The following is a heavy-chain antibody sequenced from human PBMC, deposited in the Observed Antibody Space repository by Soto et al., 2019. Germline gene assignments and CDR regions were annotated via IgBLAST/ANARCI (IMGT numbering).Heavy chain of an antibody. CDR2: IYYSGDT. Sequence: QVQLQESGPGLVEPSQTLSLTCNVSGDSISICRYHWSVLRQHPGKGLEWIVYIYYSGDTYYNPSLKSRVAISVHTAKKQFSLTLRTATAADTAVYYCARLAYSSRGGPFFDYWGQGVLVTVSS. CDR3: ARLAYSSRGGPFFDY. D-gene: IGHD6-13*01. J-gene: IGHJ4*02. CDR1: GDSISICRYH. V-gene: IGHV4-31*03.